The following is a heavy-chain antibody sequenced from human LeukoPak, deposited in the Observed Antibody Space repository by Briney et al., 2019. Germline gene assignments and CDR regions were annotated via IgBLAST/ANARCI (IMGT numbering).Heavy chain of an antibody. J-gene: IGHJ3*02. V-gene: IGHV4-59*08. CDR2: IYYSGSGST. Sequence: SETLSLTCTVSGGSISSYYWSWIRQPPGKGLEWIGYIYYSGSGSTNYNPSLKSRVTISVDTSKNQFSLKLSSVTAADTAVYYCASTLRFLEWLMNAFDIWGQGTMVTVSS. CDR1: GGSISSYY. D-gene: IGHD3-3*01. CDR3: ASTLRFLEWLMNAFDI.